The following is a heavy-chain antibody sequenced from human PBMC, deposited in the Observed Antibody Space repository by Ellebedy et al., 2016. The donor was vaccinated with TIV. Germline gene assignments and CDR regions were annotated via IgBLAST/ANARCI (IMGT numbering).Heavy chain of an antibody. Sequence: PGGSLRLSCAASGFTVSSNYMNWVRQAPGKGLEWVSVIYGGGSSYYADSVKGRFTISRDTSKNTLYLQMNSLRAEDTAVYYCAKESGSGSYGPAEFDYWGQGTLVTVSS. CDR3: AKESGSGSYGPAEFDY. CDR1: GFTVSSNY. CDR2: IYGGGSS. V-gene: IGHV3-53*01. D-gene: IGHD6-19*01. J-gene: IGHJ4*02.